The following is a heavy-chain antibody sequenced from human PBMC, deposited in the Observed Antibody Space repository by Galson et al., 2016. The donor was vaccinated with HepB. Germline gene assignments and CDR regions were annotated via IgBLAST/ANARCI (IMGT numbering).Heavy chain of an antibody. D-gene: IGHD3-10*01. Sequence: SLRLSCAASGFTFSSYAMSWVRQAPGKGLEWVSVISAASNTYYTDSVKGRFTISRDNSKTTPYLEMNSLRVEDTAVYFCANYLGYGSGRPGYFHSWGQGTLVTVSP. CDR2: ISAASNT. V-gene: IGHV3-23*01. CDR1: GFTFSSYA. CDR3: ANYLGYGSGRPGYFHS. J-gene: IGHJ4*02.